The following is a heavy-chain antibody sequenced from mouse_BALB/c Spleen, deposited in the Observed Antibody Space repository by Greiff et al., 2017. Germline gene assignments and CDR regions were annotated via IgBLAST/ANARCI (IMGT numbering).Heavy chain of an antibody. CDR1: GYTFTSYW. J-gene: IGHJ4*01. CDR2: INPSTGYT. CDR3: ARLRGAMDY. Sequence: VQLQQSGAELAKPGASVKMSCKASGYTFTSYWMHWVKQRPGQGLEWIGYINPSTGYTEYNQKFKDKATLTADKSSSTAYMQLSSLTSEDSAVYYCARLRGAMDYWGQGTSVTVSS. V-gene: IGHV1-7*01.